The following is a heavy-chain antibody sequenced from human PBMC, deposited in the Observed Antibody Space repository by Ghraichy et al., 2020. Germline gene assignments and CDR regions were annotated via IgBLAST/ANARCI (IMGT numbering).Heavy chain of an antibody. Sequence: SETLYLTCTVSGDSISSYYWSWIRQPPGKGLEWLGYIYYTGSTNYDPSLKSRVTISIDTSKTQFSLKLSSVTPADTAMYYCARDRRISTAPNDAFDIWGQGTMVTVSS. CDR2: IYYTGST. J-gene: IGHJ3*02. D-gene: IGHD2/OR15-2a*01. CDR3: ARDRRISTAPNDAFDI. V-gene: IGHV4-59*01. CDR1: GDSISSYY.